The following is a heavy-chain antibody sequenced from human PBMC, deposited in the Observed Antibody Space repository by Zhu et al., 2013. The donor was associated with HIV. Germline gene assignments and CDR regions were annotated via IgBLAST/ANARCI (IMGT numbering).Heavy chain of an antibody. CDR3: TRGGFYAPFDP. CDR1: GYTFTNYD. J-gene: IGHJ5*02. CDR2: MNPKNDNT. Sequence: QVQLVQSGAEVKKPGASVKVSCKASGYTFTNYDINWVRQATGQGLEWMGWMNPKNDNTGYAQKFQGRVTMTRNTSIRTAYMELSSLTSEDTAVYYCTRGGFYAPFDPWGQGTPVTVSS. D-gene: IGHD3-3*01. V-gene: IGHV1-8*01.